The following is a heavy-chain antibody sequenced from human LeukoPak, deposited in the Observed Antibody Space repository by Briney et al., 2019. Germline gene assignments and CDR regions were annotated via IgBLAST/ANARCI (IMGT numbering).Heavy chain of an antibody. Sequence: GGSLRLSCAASGFIFSDYYMNWIRQAPGKGLEWVSYISSSGSTIYYADSVKGRFTISRDNAKNPLYLQMNSLRAEDTAVYYCARRPAYCSGGTCYPYFDYWGQGTLVTVSS. D-gene: IGHD2-15*01. CDR2: ISSSGSTI. CDR3: ARRPAYCSGGTCYPYFDY. V-gene: IGHV3-11*01. J-gene: IGHJ4*02. CDR1: GFIFSDYY.